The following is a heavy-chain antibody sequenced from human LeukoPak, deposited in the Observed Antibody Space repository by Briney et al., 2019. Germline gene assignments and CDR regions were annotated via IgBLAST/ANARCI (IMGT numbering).Heavy chain of an antibody. V-gene: IGHV3-7*01. CDR2: IKQDGSEK. D-gene: IGHD2-15*01. CDR1: GFTFSSYW. CDR3: ARDSLLRCSGGSCYSGFYNY. J-gene: IGHJ4*02. Sequence: GGSLRLSCAASGFTFSSYWMSWVRQAPGKGLEWVANIKQDGSEKYYVDSVKGRFTISRDNAKNSLYLQMNSLRAEDTAVYYCARDSLLRCSGGSCYSGFYNYWGQGTLVTVSS.